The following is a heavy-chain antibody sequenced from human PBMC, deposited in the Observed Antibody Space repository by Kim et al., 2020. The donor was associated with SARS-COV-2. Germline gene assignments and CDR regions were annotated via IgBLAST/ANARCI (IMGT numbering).Heavy chain of an antibody. CDR3: ARWSLGGPSTLSYYYYGMDV. CDR2: INHSGST. V-gene: IGHV4-34*01. J-gene: IGHJ6*02. CDR1: GGSFSGYY. Sequence: SETLSLTCAVYGGSFSGYYWSWIRQPPGKGLEWIGEINHSGSTNYNPSLKSRVTISVDTSKNQFSLKLSSVTAADTAVYYCARWSLGGPSTLSYYYYGMDVWGQGTTVTVSS. D-gene: IGHD3-16*01.